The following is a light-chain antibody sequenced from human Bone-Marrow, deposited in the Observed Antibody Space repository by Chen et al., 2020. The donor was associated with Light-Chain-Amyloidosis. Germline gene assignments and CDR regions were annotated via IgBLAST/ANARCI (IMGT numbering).Light chain of an antibody. V-gene: IGKV3-20*01. Sequence: EIVLTQSPGTLSLSPGEGANLSCRASQTISSNYLTWYQQKFGQAPRLLIYGSSSRATCIPDRFTGSGSGTDFTLTINRLEPEDFAMYYCQQYGTSPLTFGGGTKVEIK. J-gene: IGKJ4*01. CDR1: QTISSNY. CDR2: GSS. CDR3: QQYGTSPLT.